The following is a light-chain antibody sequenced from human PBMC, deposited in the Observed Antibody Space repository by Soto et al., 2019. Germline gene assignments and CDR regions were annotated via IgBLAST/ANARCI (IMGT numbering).Light chain of an antibody. V-gene: IGKV1-13*02. CDR2: DAS. CDR1: QGISSA. Sequence: AIHLTQSPSSLSASVGDRVTITCRASQGISSALAWYQHKPGRPPRVLIYDASSLQSGVPSRFSGSESGTDCTLTISSLQPEDSATYYCQQLNSYLFTFGQGTRLEIK. J-gene: IGKJ5*01. CDR3: QQLNSYLFT.